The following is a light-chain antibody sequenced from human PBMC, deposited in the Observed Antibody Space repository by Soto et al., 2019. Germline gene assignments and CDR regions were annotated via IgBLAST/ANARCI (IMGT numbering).Light chain of an antibody. J-gene: IGKJ1*01. CDR2: GAS. V-gene: IGKV3-15*01. CDR1: QRVSSN. CDR3: QQYNNWPPWT. Sequence: EIVMTQSPATLSVSPGERATLSCRASQRVSSNFAWYQQKPGQAPRLLIYGASTRATGIPARFSGSGSETEFTLTTSSLQAEDFAGYYCQQYNNWPPWTFGQGTKVEIK.